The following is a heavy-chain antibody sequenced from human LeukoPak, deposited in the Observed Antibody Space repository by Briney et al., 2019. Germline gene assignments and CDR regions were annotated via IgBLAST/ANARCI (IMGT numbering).Heavy chain of an antibody. CDR2: ISSSSSYI. V-gene: IGHV3-21*01. CDR3: ARVTEAPYYFDY. Sequence: GGALRLSCAASGFTFSSYSMNWVRPAPGKGLEWVSSISSSSSYIYYADSVKGRFTISRDNAKNSLYLQMNSLRAEDTAVYYCARVTEAPYYFDYWGQGTLVTVSS. CDR1: GFTFSSYS. J-gene: IGHJ4*02.